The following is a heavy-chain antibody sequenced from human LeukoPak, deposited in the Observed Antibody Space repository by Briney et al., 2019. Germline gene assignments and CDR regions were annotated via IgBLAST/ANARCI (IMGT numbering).Heavy chain of an antibody. Sequence: PSETLSLTCAVYGGSFSGYYWSWIRQPPGKGLEWIGEINHSGSTNYNPSLKSRVTISVDTSKNQFSLKLSSVTAADTAVYYCARQGYSTDFDYWGQGTLVTVSS. V-gene: IGHV4-34*01. CDR1: GGSFSGYY. D-gene: IGHD4-11*01. J-gene: IGHJ4*02. CDR3: ARQGYSTDFDY. CDR2: INHSGST.